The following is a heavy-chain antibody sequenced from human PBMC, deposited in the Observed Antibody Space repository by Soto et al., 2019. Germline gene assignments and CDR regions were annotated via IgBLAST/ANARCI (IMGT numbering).Heavy chain of an antibody. CDR2: INPYNANT. Sequence: SVKVSCKTSGYTFTNHGINWVRQAPGQGLEWMGWINPYNANTNYAQKLQCRVTMTTDTSTSTAYMDLRRLTSDDTAVYYCARDRVAGIWGDAFDIWGQVTMVTVSS. D-gene: IGHD3-16*01. CDR1: GYTFTNHG. CDR3: ARDRVAGIWGDAFDI. J-gene: IGHJ3*02. V-gene: IGHV1-18*04.